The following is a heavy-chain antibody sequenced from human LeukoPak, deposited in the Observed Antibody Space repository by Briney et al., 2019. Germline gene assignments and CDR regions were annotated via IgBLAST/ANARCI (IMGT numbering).Heavy chain of an antibody. CDR3: ARDFYDTSGYYYDY. V-gene: IGHV3-7*01. CDR2: IQQDGNEK. D-gene: IGHD3-22*01. CDR1: GFTFSTYW. Sequence: GGSLRLSCAASGFTFSTYWMSWVRQAPGKGLEWVANIQQDGNEKYYVDSVKGRFTISRDNAKNSLYLQMNSLRAEDTAVYYCARDFYDTSGYYYDYWGQGTLVTVSS. J-gene: IGHJ4*02.